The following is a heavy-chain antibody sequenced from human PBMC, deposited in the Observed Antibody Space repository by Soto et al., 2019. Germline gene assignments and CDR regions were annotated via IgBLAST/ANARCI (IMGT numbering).Heavy chain of an antibody. CDR2: IYYSGST. CDR1: GGSISSYY. V-gene: IGHV4-59*08. CDR3: ARHGYTSGRTYFDY. Sequence: SETLSLTCTVSGGSISSYYWSWIRQPPGKGLEWIGYIYYSGSTNYNPSLKSRVTISVDTSKNQFSLNLTSVTAADTAVYYCARHGYTSGRTYFDYWGQGTLVTVSS. D-gene: IGHD6-19*01. J-gene: IGHJ4*02.